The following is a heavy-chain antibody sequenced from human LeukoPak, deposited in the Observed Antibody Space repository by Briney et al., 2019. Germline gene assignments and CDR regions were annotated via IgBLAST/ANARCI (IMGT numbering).Heavy chain of an antibody. D-gene: IGHD5-18*01. CDR2: IYSGGST. CDR1: GFTVSSNY. V-gene: IGHV3-53*04. Sequence: GGSLRLSCAASGFTVSSNYMSWVRQAPGKGLEWVSVIYSGGSTYYADSVKGRFTISRLNSKNTLYLQMNSLRAEDTAVYYCASGYSYGFPFDYWGQGTLVTVSS. CDR3: ASGYSYGFPFDY. J-gene: IGHJ4*02.